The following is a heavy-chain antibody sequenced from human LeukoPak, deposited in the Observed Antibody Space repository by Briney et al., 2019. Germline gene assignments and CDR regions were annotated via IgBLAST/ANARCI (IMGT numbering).Heavy chain of an antibody. CDR1: GFTFSSYG. J-gene: IGHJ3*02. CDR2: LRYDGSKE. CDR3: AKDGGGTLGALDI. D-gene: IGHD1-26*01. Sequence: QPGGSLRLSCAASGFTFSSYGMHRVRQAPGKGLEWVAFLRYDGSKEYYGDFVKGRFTISRDNSKNTLYLQMNSLRAEDTAVYYCAKDGGGTLGALDIWGQGTMVTVSS. V-gene: IGHV3-30*02.